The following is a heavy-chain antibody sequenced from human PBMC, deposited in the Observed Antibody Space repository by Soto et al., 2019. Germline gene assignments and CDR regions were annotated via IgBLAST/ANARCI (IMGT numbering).Heavy chain of an antibody. CDR3: ARKGRVQQQLVQDYFDY. D-gene: IGHD6-13*01. V-gene: IGHV1-18*01. CDR1: GYTFTSYG. Sequence: ASVKVSCKASGYTFTSYGISWVRQAPGQGLEWMGWISAYNGNTNYAQKLQGRVTMTTDTSPSTACMELRSLRSDDTAVYYWARKGRVQQQLVQDYFDYWGQGTLVTVSS. CDR2: ISAYNGNT. J-gene: IGHJ4*02.